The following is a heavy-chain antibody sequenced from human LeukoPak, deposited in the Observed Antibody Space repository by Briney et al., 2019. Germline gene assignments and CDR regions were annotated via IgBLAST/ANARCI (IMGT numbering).Heavy chain of an antibody. V-gene: IGHV4-39*01. CDR1: GGSISSSSYY. D-gene: IGHD6-13*01. Sequence: SETLSLTCTVSGGSISSSSYYWGWIRQPPGTGLEWIGSIYYSGSTYYNPSLKSRVTMSVDTSKNQFSLKLTSVTAADTAVYYCARRGSSWYYAFDIWGQGTMVTVSS. J-gene: IGHJ3*02. CDR3: ARRGSSWYYAFDI. CDR2: IYYSGST.